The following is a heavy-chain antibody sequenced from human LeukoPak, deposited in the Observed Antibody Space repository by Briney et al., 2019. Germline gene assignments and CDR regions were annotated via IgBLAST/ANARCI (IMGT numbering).Heavy chain of an antibody. CDR1: GFTFSTAW. J-gene: IGHJ4*02. CDR2: IKQDGSEK. Sequence: GGSLRLSCAASGFTFSTAWMTWVRQAPGKGLELVANIKQDGSEKYYVDSVKGRFTISRDNAKNSLYLQMNSLRAEDTAVYYCARLREIPVFGVVTKSTSYFDYWGQGTLVTVSS. CDR3: ARLREIPVFGVVTKSTSYFDY. D-gene: IGHD3-3*01. V-gene: IGHV3-7*01.